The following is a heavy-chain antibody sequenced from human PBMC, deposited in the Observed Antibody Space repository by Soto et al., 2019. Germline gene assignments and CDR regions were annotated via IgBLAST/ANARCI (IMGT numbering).Heavy chain of an antibody. CDR1: GFIFSNYG. V-gene: IGHV3-33*01. CDR3: ATGDDSGRDE. CDR2: IWYDGSDK. J-gene: IGHJ4*02. Sequence: QVQLVESGGGVVQPGRSLRLSCAASGFIFSNYGMHWVRQAPGKGLEWVAVIWYDGSDKYYADSVKGRFTISRDNSKNTLYLQMNSLRAEDRAVYYCATGDDSGRDEWGQGTLVTVSS. D-gene: IGHD3-10*01.